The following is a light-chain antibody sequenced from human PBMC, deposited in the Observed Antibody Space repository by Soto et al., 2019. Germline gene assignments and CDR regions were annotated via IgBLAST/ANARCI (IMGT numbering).Light chain of an antibody. Sequence: QSALTQPASVSGSPEQSITISCTGASSNIGSYNLVSWYQHHPGKAPKLLLFEVSKRPSGISSRFSGSKSGNTASLTISGIQAEDEADYYCCSYAGSSSYVVFGGGTKLTVL. V-gene: IGLV2-23*02. CDR2: EVS. CDR3: CSYAGSSSYVV. CDR1: SSNIGSYNL. J-gene: IGLJ2*01.